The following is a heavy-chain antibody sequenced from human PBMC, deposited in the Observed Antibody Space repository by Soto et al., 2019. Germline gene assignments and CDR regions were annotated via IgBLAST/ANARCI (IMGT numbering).Heavy chain of an antibody. J-gene: IGHJ6*02. D-gene: IGHD3-10*01. Sequence: GGSLRLSCAVSGLTLDDYTMHSVRQRPGKGLEWVSLISWDGTTVKYADSVKGRFTISRDNSSNSLYLQMNRLRTEDTALYYCARSGMVLYYFGMDVWGQGTTVTVSS. CDR1: GLTLDDYT. V-gene: IGHV3-43*01. CDR2: ISWDGTTV. CDR3: ARSGMVLYYFGMDV.